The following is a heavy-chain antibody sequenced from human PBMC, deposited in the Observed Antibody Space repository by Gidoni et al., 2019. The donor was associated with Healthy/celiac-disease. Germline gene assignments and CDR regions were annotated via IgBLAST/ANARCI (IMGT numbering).Heavy chain of an antibody. CDR1: GFTFSSYG. J-gene: IGHJ3*02. CDR3: AKDLRDGYNNLDDAFDI. CDR2: ISYDGSNK. D-gene: IGHD4-4*01. V-gene: IGHV3-30*18. Sequence: QVQLVESGGGVVQPGRSLRLSCAASGFTFSSYGMHWVRQAPGKGLEWVAVISYDGSNKYYADSVKGRFTISRDNSKNTLYLQMNSLRAEDTAVYYCAKDLRDGYNNLDDAFDIWGQGTMVTVSS.